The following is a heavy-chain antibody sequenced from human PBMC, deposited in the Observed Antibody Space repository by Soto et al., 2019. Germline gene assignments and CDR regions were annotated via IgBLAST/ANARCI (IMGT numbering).Heavy chain of an antibody. CDR3: AREQVWGAAAGYFDY. CDR1: GGSISSYY. Sequence: TSETLSLTCTVSGGSISSYYWSWIRQPPGKGLEWIGYIYYSGSTNYNPSLKSRVTISVDTSKNQFSLKLSSVTAADTAVYYCAREQVWGAAAGYFDYWGQGTLVTVSS. D-gene: IGHD6-13*01. CDR2: IYYSGST. J-gene: IGHJ4*02. V-gene: IGHV4-59*01.